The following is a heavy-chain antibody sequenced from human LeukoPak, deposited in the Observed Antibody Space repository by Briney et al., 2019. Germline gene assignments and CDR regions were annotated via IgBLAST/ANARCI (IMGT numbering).Heavy chain of an antibody. CDR1: GGSISSYY. CDR3: ARHLITMIVVVEVAFDI. Sequence: SETLSLTCTVSGGSISSYYWSWIRQPAGKGLEWIGRIYTSGSTNYNPSLKSRVTISVDTSKNQFSLKLSSVTAADTAVYYCARHLITMIVVVEVAFDIWGQGTMVTVSS. D-gene: IGHD3-22*01. V-gene: IGHV4-4*07. J-gene: IGHJ3*02. CDR2: IYTSGST.